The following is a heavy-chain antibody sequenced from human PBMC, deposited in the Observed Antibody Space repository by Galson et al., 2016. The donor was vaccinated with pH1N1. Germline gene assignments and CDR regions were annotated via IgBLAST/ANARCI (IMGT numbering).Heavy chain of an antibody. CDR1: GYTFSIYG. J-gene: IGHJ3*02. D-gene: IGHD1-7*01. CDR3: ARDYRELLGDAFDI. CDR2: ISAYSGAT. Sequence: SVKVSCKASGYTFSIYGVTWVRQAPGQGLEWMGWISAYSGATDYAQKFQGGTVIMTTDTSTSTAYMELRSLTSDDTAVYYCARDYRELLGDAFDIWGQGTMVTVSS. V-gene: IGHV1-18*01.